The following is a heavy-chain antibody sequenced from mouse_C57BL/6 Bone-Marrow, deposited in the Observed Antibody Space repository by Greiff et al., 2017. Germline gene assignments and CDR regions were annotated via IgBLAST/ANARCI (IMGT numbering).Heavy chain of an antibody. V-gene: IGHV1-69*01. CDR1: GYTFTSYW. CDR3: ARQGYYGSRDAMDY. CDR2: IDPSDSYT. D-gene: IGHD1-1*01. J-gene: IGHJ4*01. Sequence: VQLQQPGAELVMPGASVKLSCKASGYTFTSYWMHWVKQRPGQGLEWIGEIDPSDSYTNYNQKFKGKSTLTVDKSSSTAYMQLSSLTSEDSAVYYCARQGYYGSRDAMDYWGQGTSVTVSS.